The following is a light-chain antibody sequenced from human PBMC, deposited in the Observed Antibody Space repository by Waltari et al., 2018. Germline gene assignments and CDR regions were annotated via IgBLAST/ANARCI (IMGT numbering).Light chain of an antibody. CDR1: TSDVGYCDL. CDR3: CSYAGRGTYV. V-gene: IGLV2-23*02. CDR2: GVI. Sequence: QSALSQPAPVSGTPRQTCTISRPPTTSDVGYCDLVPWYQQPPGKAPKLLICGVIKRPSGVSSRFSGSKSGNTASLTISGLQAEDEADYYCCSYAGRGTYVFGSGTKVTVL. J-gene: IGLJ1*01.